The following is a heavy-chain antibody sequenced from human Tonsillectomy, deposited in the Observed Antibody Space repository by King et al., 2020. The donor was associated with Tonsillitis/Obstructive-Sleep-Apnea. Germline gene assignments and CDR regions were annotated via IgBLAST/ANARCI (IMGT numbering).Heavy chain of an antibody. D-gene: IGHD2-15*01. Sequence: VQLVESGGGLVQPGGSLRLSCAAPGFTFSSYAMNWGRQAPGKGLEWVSTISGSGGSTYYADSVKGRFTISRENSKNTLYLQMNSLRAEDTAVYYCAKFVMGSVVALPTSWGGFDYWGQGTLVTVSS. J-gene: IGHJ4*02. V-gene: IGHV3-23*04. CDR2: ISGSGGST. CDR3: AKFVMGSVVALPTSWGGFDY. CDR1: GFTFSSYA.